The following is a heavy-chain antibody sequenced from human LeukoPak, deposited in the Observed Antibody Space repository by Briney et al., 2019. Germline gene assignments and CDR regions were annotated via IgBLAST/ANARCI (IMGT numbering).Heavy chain of an antibody. CDR2: ISAYNGNT. CDR3: ARAYSANIVVVPAAMTYYYYYYMDV. CDR1: GYTFTSYG. Sequence: ASVKVSCKASGYTFTSYGISWVRQAPGQGLEWMGWISAYNGNTNYAQKLQGRVTMTTDTTTSTAYMELRSLRSDDTAVYYCARAYSANIVVVPAAMTYYYYYYMDVWGKGTTVTVSS. D-gene: IGHD2-2*01. V-gene: IGHV1-18*01. J-gene: IGHJ6*03.